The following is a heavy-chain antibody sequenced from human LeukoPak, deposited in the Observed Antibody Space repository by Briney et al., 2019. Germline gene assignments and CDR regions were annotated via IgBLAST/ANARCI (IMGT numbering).Heavy chain of an antibody. J-gene: IGHJ3*02. CDR2: ISSSGSSI. Sequence: GGSLRLSCAASGFSFSDYYMTWIRQAPGKGLEWISYISSSGSSIYYADSVTGRFTISRDNAKNSLYLQMNSLRAEDTAVYYCARARDGYNSGAFDIWGQGTMVTVSS. CDR1: GFSFSDYY. V-gene: IGHV3-11*04. CDR3: ARARDGYNSGAFDI. D-gene: IGHD5-24*01.